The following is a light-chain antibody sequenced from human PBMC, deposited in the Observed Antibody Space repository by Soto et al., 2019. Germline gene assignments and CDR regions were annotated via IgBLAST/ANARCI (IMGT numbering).Light chain of an antibody. CDR2: EGS. CDR1: SSDVGSYNL. CDR3: CSYAGSSTFVV. J-gene: IGLJ2*01. Sequence: QSVLTQPASVSGSPGQSITISCTGTSSDVGSYNLVSWYQQHPGKAPKLMIYEGSKRHSGVSNRFSGSKSGNTASLTISGLQAEDESDYYCCSYAGSSTFVVCGGGTQLTVL. V-gene: IGLV2-23*03.